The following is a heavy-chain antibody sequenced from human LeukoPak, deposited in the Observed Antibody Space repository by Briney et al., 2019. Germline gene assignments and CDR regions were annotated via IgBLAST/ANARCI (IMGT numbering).Heavy chain of an antibody. J-gene: IGHJ3*02. CDR1: GFTFSSYA. CDR2: ISYDGSNK. D-gene: IGHD1-26*01. V-gene: IGHV3-30-3*01. Sequence: QPGRSLRLSCAASGFTFSSYAMHWVRQAPGKGLEWVAVISYDGSNKYYADSVKGRFTVSRDNSKNTLYLQMNSLRAEDTALYYCPRGNSGSYYGAFDIWGQGTMVTVSS. CDR3: PRGNSGSYYGAFDI.